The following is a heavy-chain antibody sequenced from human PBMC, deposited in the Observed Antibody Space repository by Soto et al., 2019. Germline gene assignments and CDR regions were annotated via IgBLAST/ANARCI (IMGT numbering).Heavy chain of an antibody. CDR1: GFTFSSYG. Sequence: GGSLRLSCAASGFTFSSYGMHWVRQAPGKGLEWVAVISYDGSNKYYADSVKGRFTISRDNSKNTLYLQMNSLRAEDTAVYYCAKVLSAGGGRFYYYYMDVWGKGTTVTVSS. CDR2: ISYDGSNK. J-gene: IGHJ6*03. D-gene: IGHD3-16*01. V-gene: IGHV3-30*18. CDR3: AKVLSAGGGRFYYYYMDV.